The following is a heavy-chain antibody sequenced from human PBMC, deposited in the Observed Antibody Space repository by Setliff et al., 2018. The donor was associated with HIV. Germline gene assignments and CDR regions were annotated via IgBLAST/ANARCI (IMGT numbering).Heavy chain of an antibody. J-gene: IGHJ4*02. CDR2: ITSGSTYV. CDR1: GFTFTDYT. CDR3: ARDVSWRVRTYIDY. D-gene: IGHD3-3*01. V-gene: IGHV3-21*01. Sequence: PGGSLRLSCAASGFTFTDYTMNWVRQAPGKGLEWVSSITSGSTYVNYADSVKGRFSISRDNVKNSLYLQMNSLRAEDTAVYYCARDVSWRVRTYIDYWGQGALVTVSS.